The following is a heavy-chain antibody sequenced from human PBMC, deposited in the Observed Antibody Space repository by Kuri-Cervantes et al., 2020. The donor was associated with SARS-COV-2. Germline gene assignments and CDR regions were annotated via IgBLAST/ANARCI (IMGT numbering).Heavy chain of an antibody. J-gene: IGHJ3*01. V-gene: IGHV4-30-2*01. CDR2: IYHSGST. CDR3: ARASTSIYGVLIALFSSNAFDV. D-gene: IGHD3-3*02. CDR1: GGSISSGGYY. Sequence: LSCTVSGGSISSGGYYWSWIRQPPGKGLEWIGYIYHSGSTYYNPSLKSRVTISVDKSKNQFSLKVTSMTAADTAVYYCARASTSIYGVLIALFSSNAFDVWGQGTMVTDSS.